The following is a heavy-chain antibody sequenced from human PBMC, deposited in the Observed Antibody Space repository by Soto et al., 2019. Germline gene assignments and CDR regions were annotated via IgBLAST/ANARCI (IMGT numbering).Heavy chain of an antibody. V-gene: IGHV3-15*01. CDR2: IKSKTDGGTT. D-gene: IGHD1-1*01. Sequence: PGGSLRLSCAVSGFTVNSNYMSWVRQAPGKGLEWVARIKSKTDGGTTDYATPVKGRFTISRDDSKNTLYLQMNSLKIEDTAVSAAVTDLNFRDNW. J-gene: IGHJ5*01. CDR1: GFTVNSNY. CDR3: VTDLNFRDNW.